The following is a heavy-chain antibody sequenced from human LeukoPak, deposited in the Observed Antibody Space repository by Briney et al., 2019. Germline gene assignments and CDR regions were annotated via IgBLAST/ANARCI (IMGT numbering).Heavy chain of an antibody. CDR3: ARLTYSYGYKLFDY. D-gene: IGHD5-18*01. V-gene: IGHV1-3*01. CDR2: INAGNGNT. Sequence: ASVKVSCKASGYTFTSYGMHWVRQAPGQRLEWMGWINAGNGNTKYSQKFQGRVTISRDTSASTAYMELSSLRSEDTAVYYCARLTYSYGYKLFDYWGQGTLVTVSS. J-gene: IGHJ4*02. CDR1: GYTFTSYG.